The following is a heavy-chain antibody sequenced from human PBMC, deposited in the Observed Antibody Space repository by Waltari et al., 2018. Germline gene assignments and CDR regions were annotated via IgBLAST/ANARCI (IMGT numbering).Heavy chain of an antibody. CDR2: ISYSGST. Sequence: QVQLQESGPGLVKPSETLSLACTVSGCSISSYYWSLIRQPPGKGLEWIGYISYSGSTNYNPSLKSRVTISVDTSKNQFSLKLVSVTAADTAVYYCARVVRGVIAPYFDYWGQGTLVTVSS. CDR1: GCSISSYY. D-gene: IGHD3-10*02. CDR3: ARVVRGVIAPYFDY. J-gene: IGHJ4*02. V-gene: IGHV4-59*01.